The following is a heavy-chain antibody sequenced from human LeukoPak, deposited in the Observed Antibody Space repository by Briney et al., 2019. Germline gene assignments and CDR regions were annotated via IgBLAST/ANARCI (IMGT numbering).Heavy chain of an antibody. CDR3: ARRDYYGSGSYYDDY. J-gene: IGHJ4*02. Sequence: SETLSLTCTVSGRSISSSSYYWGWIRQPPGKGLEWIGSIYYSGSTYYNPSLKSRVTISVDTSKNQFSLKLSSVTAADTAVYYCARRDYYGSGSYYDDYWGQGTLVTVSS. D-gene: IGHD3-10*01. V-gene: IGHV4-39*01. CDR1: GRSISSSSYY. CDR2: IYYSGST.